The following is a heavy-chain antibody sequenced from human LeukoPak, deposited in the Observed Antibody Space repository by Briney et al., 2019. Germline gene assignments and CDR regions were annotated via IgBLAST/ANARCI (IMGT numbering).Heavy chain of an antibody. D-gene: IGHD2-21*02. CDR3: TRDFAYCGGDCRTGAFDI. CDR1: GFTFSSYS. J-gene: IGHJ3*02. V-gene: IGHV3-21*01. Sequence: GGSLRLSCAASGFTFSSYSMNWVRQAPGKGLEWVSSISSSSSYIYYADSVKGRFTISRDNAKNSLYLQMNSLRAEDTAVYYCTRDFAYCGGDCRTGAFDIWGQGTMVTVSS. CDR2: ISSSSSYI.